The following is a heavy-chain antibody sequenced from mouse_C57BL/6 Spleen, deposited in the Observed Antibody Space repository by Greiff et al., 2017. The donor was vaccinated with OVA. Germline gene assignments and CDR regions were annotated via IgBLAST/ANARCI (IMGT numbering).Heavy chain of an antibody. V-gene: IGHV1-64*01. Sequence: VQLQQPGAELVKPGASVKLSCKASGYTFTSYWMHWVKQRPGQGLEWIGMIHPNSGSTNYNEKFKSKATLTVDKSSSTAYMQLSSLTSEDSAVYYCARERDYYYGSSHWYFDVWGTGTTVTVSS. CDR3: ARERDYYYGSSHWYFDV. D-gene: IGHD1-1*01. CDR2: IHPNSGST. J-gene: IGHJ1*03. CDR1: GYTFTSYW.